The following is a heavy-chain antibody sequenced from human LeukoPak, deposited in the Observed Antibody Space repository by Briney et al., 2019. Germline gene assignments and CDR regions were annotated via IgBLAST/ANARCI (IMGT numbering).Heavy chain of an antibody. V-gene: IGHV3-30*18. CDR3: AKSPPYGGRGWYFDY. CDR2: ISYDGSNK. J-gene: IGHJ4*02. D-gene: IGHD4/OR15-4a*01. Sequence: GGSLRLSCAASGFTFSSYWMSWVRQAPGKGLEWVAVISYDGSNKYYADSVKGRFTISRDNSKNTLYLQMNSLRAEDTAVYYCAKSPPYGGRGWYFDYWGQGTLVTVSS. CDR1: GFTFSSYW.